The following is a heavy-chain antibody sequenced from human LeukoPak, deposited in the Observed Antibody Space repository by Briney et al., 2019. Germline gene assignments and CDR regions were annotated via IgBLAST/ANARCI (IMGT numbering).Heavy chain of an antibody. V-gene: IGHV3-30*18. D-gene: IGHD6-19*01. J-gene: IGHJ4*02. CDR1: GFTFSSYG. Sequence: GGSLRLSCAASGFTFSSYGMHWVRQAPGKGLEWVAVISYDGSNKYYADSVKGRFTISRDNSKNTLYLQMNSLRAEDAAVYYCAKSGIAVAGLDYWGQGTLVTVSS. CDR3: AKSGIAVAGLDY. CDR2: ISYDGSNK.